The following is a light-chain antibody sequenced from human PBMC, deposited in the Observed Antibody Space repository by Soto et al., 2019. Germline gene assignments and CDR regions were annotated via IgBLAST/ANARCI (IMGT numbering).Light chain of an antibody. V-gene: IGKV3-20*01. Sequence: DIVMTQSPAILSVSLGERATLSCLASQSISDNLAWYQQRSGQAPRLLIYGASSRATGIPDRFAGSGSGADFTLTISRLEPEDFAVYYCQQYGSTPLTFGGGTKVEIK. CDR2: GAS. CDR1: QSISDN. J-gene: IGKJ4*01. CDR3: QQYGSTPLT.